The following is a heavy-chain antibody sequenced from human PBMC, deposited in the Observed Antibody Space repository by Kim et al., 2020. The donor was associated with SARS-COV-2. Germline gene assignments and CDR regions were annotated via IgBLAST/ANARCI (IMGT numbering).Heavy chain of an antibody. V-gene: IGHV4-39*01. J-gene: IGHJ3*02. CDR2: ST. Sequence: STSYHPSLKSRVTISVDTSQTRCSLKLSSVPAADPAVYYCARRPDAFDIWGQGTMVTVSS. CDR3: ARRPDAFDI.